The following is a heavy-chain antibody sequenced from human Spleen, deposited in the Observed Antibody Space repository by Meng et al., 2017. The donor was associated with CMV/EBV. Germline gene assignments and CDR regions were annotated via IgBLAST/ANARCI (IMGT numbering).Heavy chain of an antibody. V-gene: IGHV3-23*01. J-gene: IGHJ4*02. D-gene: IGHD6-6*01. CDR3: ANWVKQLIPFRY. Sequence: LSLTCAASGFTFSSYAMSWVRQAPGKGLEWVSAISGSGGSTYYADSVKGRFTISRDNSKNTLYLQMNSLRAEVTAVYYCANWVKQLIPFRYWGQGTLVTVSS. CDR1: GFTFSSYA. CDR2: ISGSGGST.